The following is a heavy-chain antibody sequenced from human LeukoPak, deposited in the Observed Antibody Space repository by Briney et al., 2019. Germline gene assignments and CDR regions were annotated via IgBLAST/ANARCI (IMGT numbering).Heavy chain of an antibody. V-gene: IGHV1-8*02. Sequence: ASVKVSCKASGYTFTSYDINWVRQATGQGLEWMGWMNPNSGNTGYAQKFQGRVTMTRNTSISTAYMELSSLRSEDTAVYYCARGGYCSGGSCLRSRNAFDIWGQGTMVTVSP. J-gene: IGHJ3*02. CDR2: MNPNSGNT. CDR3: ARGGYCSGGSCLRSRNAFDI. D-gene: IGHD2-15*01. CDR1: GYTFTSYD.